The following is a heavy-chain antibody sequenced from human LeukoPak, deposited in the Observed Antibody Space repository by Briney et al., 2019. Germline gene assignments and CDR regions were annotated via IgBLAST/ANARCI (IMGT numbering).Heavy chain of an antibody. CDR2: IYYTGNT. Sequence: SQTLSLTCTVSGGSMNSGASSWSWIRQSPEKRLEWIAYIYYTGNTYYNPSLQSRVRISIDTSKNQFSLNLTSVTAADTARYYCAREGDYRVLDSWGQGTMVTVSS. V-gene: IGHV4-30-4*07. D-gene: IGHD4-17*01. J-gene: IGHJ4*02. CDR3: AREGDYRVLDS. CDR1: GGSMNSGASS.